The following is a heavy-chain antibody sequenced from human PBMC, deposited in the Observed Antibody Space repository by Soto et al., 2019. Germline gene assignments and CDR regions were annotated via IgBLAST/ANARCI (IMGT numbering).Heavy chain of an antibody. J-gene: IGHJ4*02. CDR1: GFTFSDYY. Sequence: QVQVVESGGGLVKPGGSLRLSCAASGFTFSDYYMSWIRQAPGKGLEWVSFISSSSDSTKYADSVKGRFTISRDNAKNSLYLQLNSLRAEDTAVYYCARGGVKGTTSRGQVYNWGQGTLVTVFS. D-gene: IGHD1-7*01. CDR3: ARGGVKGTTSRGQVYN. V-gene: IGHV3-11*06. CDR2: ISSSSDST.